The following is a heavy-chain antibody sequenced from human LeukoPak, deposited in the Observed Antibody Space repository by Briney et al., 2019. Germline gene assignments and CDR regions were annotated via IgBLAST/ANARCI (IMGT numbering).Heavy chain of an antibody. CDR3: AKWASDNRAFDL. D-gene: IGHD2-8*01. CDR2: GHYSGNT. V-gene: IGHV4-61*05. J-gene: IGHJ4*02. CDR1: GDSIISSSYY. Sequence: PSETLSLTCSVSGDSIISSSYYWGWIRQAPGQGPEWIGYGHYSGNTKYNPPLKSRVTISVDTSKNQFSLRLSSVTAADTAVYFCAKWASDNRAFDLWGQGTLVTVSS.